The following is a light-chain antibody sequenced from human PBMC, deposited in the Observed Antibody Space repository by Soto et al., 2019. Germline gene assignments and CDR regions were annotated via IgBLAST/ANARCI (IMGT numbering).Light chain of an antibody. CDR1: QSLSSS. V-gene: IGKV3-15*01. CDR3: QQYNNWWT. Sequence: EIVMTQSPATLSLSPGEGATLSCRASQSLSSSLAWYQQKPGQAPRLLIYGASTRATGIPARFSGSGSGTEFTLTINSLQSEDFAVYYCQQYNNWWTFGQGTKVDIK. J-gene: IGKJ1*01. CDR2: GAS.